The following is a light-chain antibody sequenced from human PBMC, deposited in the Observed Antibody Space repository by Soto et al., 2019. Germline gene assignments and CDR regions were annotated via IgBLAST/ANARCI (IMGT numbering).Light chain of an antibody. CDR3: QNLLT. V-gene: IGKV1-27*01. Sequence: DIQMTQSPSSRSASVGDRVTITCRASQGISNYLAWYQQKPGKVPKLLIYAASTLQSGVPSRFSGSGSGTDFTLPISSLQPEDVATYYCQNLLTFGGGTKVEIK. CDR1: QGISNY. J-gene: IGKJ4*01. CDR2: AAS.